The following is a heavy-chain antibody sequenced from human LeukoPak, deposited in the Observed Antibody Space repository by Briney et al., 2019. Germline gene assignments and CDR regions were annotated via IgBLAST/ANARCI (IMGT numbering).Heavy chain of an antibody. V-gene: IGHV3-74*01. CDR2: IASDGSST. Sequence: GGSLRLSCAASGFAFSSHWMHWVRQAPGKGLVWVSRIASDGSSTTYADSVKGRFSISRDNAKNTLYLQMNSLRVEDTAAYYCARGRPHGNDYWGQGTLVTVSS. CDR1: GFAFSSHW. D-gene: IGHD4-23*01. J-gene: IGHJ4*02. CDR3: ARGRPHGNDY.